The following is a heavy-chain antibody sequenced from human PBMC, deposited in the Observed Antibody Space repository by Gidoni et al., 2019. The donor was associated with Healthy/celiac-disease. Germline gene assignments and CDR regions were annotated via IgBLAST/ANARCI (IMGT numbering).Heavy chain of an antibody. V-gene: IGHV3-30-3*01. J-gene: IGHJ3*02. D-gene: IGHD3-10*01. Sequence: QVQLVESGGGVVQPGRSLRLPCAASGFTFSSYAMPWVLQAPGKGLEWVAVISYDGSNKYYADSVKGRFTISRDNSKNTLYLQMNSLRAEDTAVYYCARVGDVLLWFGERIDAFDIWGQGTMVTVSS. CDR2: ISYDGSNK. CDR3: ARVGDVLLWFGERIDAFDI. CDR1: GFTFSSYA.